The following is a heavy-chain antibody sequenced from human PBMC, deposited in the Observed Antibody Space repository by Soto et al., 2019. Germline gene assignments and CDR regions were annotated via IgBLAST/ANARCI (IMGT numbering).Heavy chain of an antibody. V-gene: IGHV1-3*01. CDR3: ASPAGGCSSTSCYEGGDYYYYYGMDV. D-gene: IGHD2-2*01. CDR1: GYTFTSYA. Sequence: GASVKVSCKASGYTFTSYAMHWVRQAPGQRLEWMGWINAGNGNTKYSQKFQGRVTITRDTSASTAYMELSSLRSEDTAVYYCASPAGGCSSTSCYEGGDYYYYYGMDVWGQGTTVTVSS. J-gene: IGHJ6*02. CDR2: INAGNGNT.